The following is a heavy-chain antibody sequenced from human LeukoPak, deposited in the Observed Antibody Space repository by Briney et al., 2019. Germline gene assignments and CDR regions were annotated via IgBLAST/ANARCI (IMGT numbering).Heavy chain of an antibody. CDR2: IYYSGST. CDR1: GGSISSYY. CDR3: ARQVGYYDSSGNPYYYYGMDV. J-gene: IGHJ6*02. D-gene: IGHD3-22*01. Sequence: PSETLSLTCTVSGGSISSYYWIWIRQPPAKGLECIGYIYYSGSTNYNPSLKSRVTISVDTSKNQFSLKLSSVTAADTAVYYCARQVGYYDSSGNPYYYYGMDVWGQGTTVTVSS. V-gene: IGHV4-59*08.